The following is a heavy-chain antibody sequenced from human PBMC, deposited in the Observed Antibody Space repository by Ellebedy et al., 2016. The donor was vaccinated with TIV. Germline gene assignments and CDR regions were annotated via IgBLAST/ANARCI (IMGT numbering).Heavy chain of an antibody. V-gene: IGHV3-23*01. CDR1: GFTFSNYA. CDR2: ISAGSSST. J-gene: IGHJ3*01. CDR3: AKDQTYGDFTALHL. D-gene: IGHD4-17*01. Sequence: GESLKISCAASGFTFSNYAMSWVRQAPGKGLEWVSGISAGSSSTNYADSVKGRFTISRDNPKNTLYLQMNSLRAEDTAVYYCAKDQTYGDFTALHLWGQGSMVTVSS.